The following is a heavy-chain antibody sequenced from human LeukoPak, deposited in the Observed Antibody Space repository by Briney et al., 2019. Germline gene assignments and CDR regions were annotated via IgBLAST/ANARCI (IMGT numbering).Heavy chain of an antibody. Sequence: GGSLRLSCAASGFTFSSYAMHWVRQAPGKGLEYVSAISSNGGSTYYANSVKGRFTISRDNSKNTLYLQMNSLRAEDTAVYYCARDSTEHMVRGHDYWGQGTLVTVSS. J-gene: IGHJ4*02. CDR3: ARDSTEHMVRGHDY. CDR2: ISSNGGST. D-gene: IGHD3-10*01. CDR1: GFTFSSYA. V-gene: IGHV3-64*01.